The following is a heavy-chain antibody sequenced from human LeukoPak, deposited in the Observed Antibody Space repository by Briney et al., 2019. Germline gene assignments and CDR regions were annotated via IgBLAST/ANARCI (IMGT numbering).Heavy chain of an antibody. CDR2: IIPIFGTA. Sequence: SVKVSYKASGGTFNIYAISWVRQAPGQGGEGMGGIIPIFGTANYAQKFQRRVTITADESTSTAYMELSSLRSEDTAVYYCARRGYSYGYNFDYWGQGTLVTVSS. J-gene: IGHJ4*02. V-gene: IGHV1-69*13. CDR1: GGTFNIYA. D-gene: IGHD5-18*01. CDR3: ARRGYSYGYNFDY.